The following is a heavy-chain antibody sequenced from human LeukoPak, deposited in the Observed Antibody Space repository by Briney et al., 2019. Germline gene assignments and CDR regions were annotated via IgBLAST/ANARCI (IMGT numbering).Heavy chain of an antibody. V-gene: IGHV3-21*01. CDR1: GFTFSSYS. J-gene: IGHJ4*02. CDR3: AGDYCGGDRYGDY. CDR2: ISSSSSYI. Sequence: GGPLRLSCAASGFTFSSYSMNWVRQAPGKGLEWVSSISSSSSYIYYADSVKGRFTISRDNAKNSLYLQMNSLRAEDTAVYYCAGDYCGGDRYGDYWGQGTLVTVSS. D-gene: IGHD2-21*01.